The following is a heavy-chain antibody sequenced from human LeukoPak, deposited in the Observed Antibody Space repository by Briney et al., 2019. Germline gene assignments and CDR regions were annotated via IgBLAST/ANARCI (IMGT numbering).Heavy chain of an antibody. J-gene: IGHJ4*02. CDR1: GGSISSGDYY. D-gene: IGHD3-3*01. Sequence: PSQTLSLTCTVSGGSISSGDYYWSWLRQPPGRGLEWVGYIYYSGSTSYNPSLKSRVTILVDTSKNQFSLKLSSMTAADAAVYYCASSEKDEVLRFLEWSPGFDYWGQGTLVTVSS. V-gene: IGHV4-30-4*08. CDR2: IYYSGST. CDR3: ASSEKDEVLRFLEWSPGFDY.